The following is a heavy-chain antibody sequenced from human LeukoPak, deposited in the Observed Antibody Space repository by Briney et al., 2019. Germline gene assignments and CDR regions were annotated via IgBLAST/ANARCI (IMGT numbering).Heavy chain of an antibody. D-gene: IGHD3-9*01. CDR3: AKFYDILTAYFDY. CDR2: ISGGGGSTYYA. V-gene: IGHV3-23*01. Sequence: GGSLRLSCAASGFTFSSYAMSWVRQSPGKGRGWVSAISGGGGSTYYAYYADSVRGRFTISRDNSKDTLYLQMNSLRAEDTAVYYCAKFYDILTAYFDYWGQGTLVTVSS. CDR1: GFTFSSYA. J-gene: IGHJ4*02.